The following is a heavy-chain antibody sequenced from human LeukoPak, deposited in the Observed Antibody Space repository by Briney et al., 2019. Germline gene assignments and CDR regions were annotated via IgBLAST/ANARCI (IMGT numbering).Heavy chain of an antibody. D-gene: IGHD2-8*01. CDR3: ARDFPLTY. CDR1: GGSISSYY. Sequence: PSETLSLTCTVSGGSISSYYWSWIRQPPGKGLEWIGYIYYSGSTNYNPSLKSRVTISVDTSKNQFSLKLSSVTAADTAVYYCARDFPLTYWGQGTLSPSPQ. J-gene: IGHJ4*02. V-gene: IGHV4-59*01. CDR2: IYYSGST.